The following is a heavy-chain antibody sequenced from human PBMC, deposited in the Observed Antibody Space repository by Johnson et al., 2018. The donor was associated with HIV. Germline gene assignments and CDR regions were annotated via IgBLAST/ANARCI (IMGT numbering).Heavy chain of an antibody. Sequence: QVQLVESGGGVVRPGGSLRLSCAASGFTFKDYGMSWVRQAPGKGLEWVAVISYDGSNKYYADSVTGRFTISRDNSKNTLYLQMNSLRAEDTAVYYCARDFIAPELGDAFDIWGQGTMVTVSS. V-gene: IGHV3-30*03. D-gene: IGHD6-25*01. J-gene: IGHJ3*02. CDR2: ISYDGSNK. CDR1: GFTFKDYG. CDR3: ARDFIAPELGDAFDI.